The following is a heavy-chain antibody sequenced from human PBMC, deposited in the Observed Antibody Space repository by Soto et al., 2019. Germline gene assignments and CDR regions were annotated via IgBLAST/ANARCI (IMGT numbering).Heavy chain of an antibody. Sequence: QVQLVESGGGVVQPGRSLRLSCAASGFTFSSYGMHWVRQAPGKGLEWVAVIWYDGSNKYYADSVKGRFTISRDNSKNALYLQMNSLRAEDTAVYYCARARYSSSPRVFDYWGQGALVTVSS. CDR3: ARARYSSSPRVFDY. CDR2: IWYDGSNK. V-gene: IGHV3-33*01. D-gene: IGHD6-6*01. J-gene: IGHJ4*02. CDR1: GFTFSSYG.